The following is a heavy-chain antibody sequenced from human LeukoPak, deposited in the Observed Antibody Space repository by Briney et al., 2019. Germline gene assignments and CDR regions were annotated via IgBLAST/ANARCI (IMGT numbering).Heavy chain of an antibody. V-gene: IGHV4-39*07. CDR2: INHSGST. CDR1: GVSISSSNSY. CDR3: ARRRIAVSNWFDP. J-gene: IGHJ5*02. D-gene: IGHD6-19*01. Sequence: PSETLSLTCTVSGVSISSSNSYWGWIRQPPGKGLEWIGEINHSGSTNYNPSLKSRVTISVDTSKNQFSLKLSSVTAADTAVYYCARRRIAVSNWFDPWGQGTLVTVSS.